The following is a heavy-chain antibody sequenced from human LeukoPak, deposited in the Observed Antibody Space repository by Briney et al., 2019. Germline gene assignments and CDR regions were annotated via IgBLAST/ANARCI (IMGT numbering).Heavy chain of an antibody. CDR1: GGSISSSNYY. CDR2: IYYSGDS. V-gene: IGHV4-39*01. J-gene: IGHJ4*02. Sequence: SETLSLTCTVSGGSISSSNYYWGWIRQPPGKGLVWIGTIYYSGDSYYNPSLKSRASISVDTSKNRFSLNLNSVTAADTAVYFCARHENIIMVPTAHAFDYWGQGALVTVSS. CDR3: ARHENIIMVPTAHAFDY. D-gene: IGHD2/OR15-2a*01.